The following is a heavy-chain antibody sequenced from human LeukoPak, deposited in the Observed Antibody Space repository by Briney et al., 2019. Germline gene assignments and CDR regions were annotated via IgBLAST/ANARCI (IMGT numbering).Heavy chain of an antibody. J-gene: IGHJ4*02. D-gene: IGHD3-22*01. CDR1: GVSISSSSYY. CDR2: IYYSGVT. Sequence: PSETLSLTCTVSGVSISSSSYYWGWIRQPPGEGLEWIGSIYYSGVTYYNPSLESRLTISVDSSKNQFSLKLSSVTAADTAVYYCARHGNFYYTSGYYPFDYWGQGTLVTASS. V-gene: IGHV4-39*01. CDR3: ARHGNFYYTSGYYPFDY.